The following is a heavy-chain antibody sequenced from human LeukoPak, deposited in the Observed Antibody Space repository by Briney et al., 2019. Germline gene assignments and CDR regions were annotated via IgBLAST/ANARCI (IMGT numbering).Heavy chain of an antibody. CDR1: GFIFSSYS. J-gene: IGHJ4*02. CDR2: ISSSSTYI. CDR3: AKDLDRAFDY. V-gene: IGHV3-21*01. Sequence: PGGSLRLSCAASGFIFSSYSMNWVRQAPGKGLEWVSSISSSSTYIYYADSVKGRFTISRDNSKNTLYLQMNSLRAEDTAVYYCAKDLDRAFDYWGQGTLVTVSS. D-gene: IGHD2-2*03.